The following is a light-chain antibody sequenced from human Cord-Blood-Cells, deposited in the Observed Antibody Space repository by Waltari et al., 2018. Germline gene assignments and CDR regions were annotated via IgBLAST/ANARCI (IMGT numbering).Light chain of an antibody. CDR3: CSYAGSSTLV. CDR1: SSAFGSYNT. J-gene: IGLJ3*02. Sequence: QSALTQPASVSGSPGQSLPISCTGTSSAFGSYNTLSWYQQHPGKAPKLMIYEVSKRPSGVSNRFSGSKSGNTASLTISGLQAEDEADYYCCSYAGSSTLVFGGGTKLTVL. V-gene: IGLV2-23*02. CDR2: EVS.